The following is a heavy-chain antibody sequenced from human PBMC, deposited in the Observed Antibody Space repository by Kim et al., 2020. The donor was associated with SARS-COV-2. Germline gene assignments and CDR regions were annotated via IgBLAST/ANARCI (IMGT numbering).Heavy chain of an antibody. Sequence: YNPSLKSRVIISVDTSKNQFSLKLTSVTAADTAVYYCARLRCGGTCYEDFWSQGTLVTVSS. J-gene: IGHJ4*02. V-gene: IGHV4-59*08. CDR3: ARLRCGGTCYEDF. D-gene: IGHD2-15*01.